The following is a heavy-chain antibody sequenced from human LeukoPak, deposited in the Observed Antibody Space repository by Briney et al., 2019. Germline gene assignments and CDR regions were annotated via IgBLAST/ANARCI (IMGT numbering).Heavy chain of an antibody. Sequence: GGSLRLSCAASGFTFSNAWMNWVRQAPGKGLEWVGRIKTKTEGGTTDYAAPVKGRFTISRDDSKNTVYLQMNSLKTEDTAVYYCASYGSGSHDYWGQGTLVTVSS. CDR3: ASYGSGSHDY. J-gene: IGHJ4*02. D-gene: IGHD3-10*01. CDR2: IKTKTEGGTT. V-gene: IGHV3-15*01. CDR1: GFTFSNAW.